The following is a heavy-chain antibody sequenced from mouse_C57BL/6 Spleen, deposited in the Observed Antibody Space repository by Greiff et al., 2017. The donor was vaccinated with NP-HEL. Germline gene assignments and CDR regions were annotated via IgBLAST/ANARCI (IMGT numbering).Heavy chain of an antibody. Sequence: DVKLQESGAKLVKPGASVKLSCTASGFNIKDYYMHWVKQRTEQGLEWIGRIDPEDGETKYAPKFQGKATITADTSSNTAYLQLSSLTSEDTAVYYCARKDWDSEGLFDYWGQGTTLTVSS. V-gene: IGHV14-2*01. D-gene: IGHD4-1*01. CDR1: GFNIKDYY. CDR3: ARKDWDSEGLFDY. CDR2: IDPEDGET. J-gene: IGHJ2*01.